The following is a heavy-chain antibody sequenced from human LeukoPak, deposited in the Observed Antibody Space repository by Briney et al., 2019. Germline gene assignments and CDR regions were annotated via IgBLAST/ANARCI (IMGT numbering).Heavy chain of an antibody. V-gene: IGHV4-38-2*02. Sequence: PPETLSLTCTVSGYSISSGYYWGWIRQPPGKGLEWIGSIYHSGSTYYNPSLKSRVTISVDTSKNQFSLKLSSVTAADTAVYYCASSSSRGYYYYYYMDVWGKGTTVTVSS. J-gene: IGHJ6*03. D-gene: IGHD6-6*01. CDR2: IYHSGST. CDR1: GYSISSGYY. CDR3: ASSSSRGYYYYYYMDV.